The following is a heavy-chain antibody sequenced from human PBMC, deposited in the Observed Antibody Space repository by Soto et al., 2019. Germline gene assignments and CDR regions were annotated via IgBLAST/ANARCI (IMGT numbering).Heavy chain of an antibody. Sequence: QVKLEQSGAEVKKPGSSVTVSCKASGDRFTSYGISWVRQAPGQGLEWVGTVLPVLGTTNYAQKLRGRVDITADQSTSTVYMVLGSLRSDDTAIYYCARDPADRGFDYWGQGTLVTVSS. V-gene: IGHV1-69*18. CDR2: VLPVLGTT. CDR1: GDRFTSYG. CDR3: ARDPADRGFDY. J-gene: IGHJ4*02.